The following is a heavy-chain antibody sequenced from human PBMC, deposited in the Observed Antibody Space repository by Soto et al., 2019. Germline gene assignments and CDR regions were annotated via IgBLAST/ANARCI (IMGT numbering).Heavy chain of an antibody. D-gene: IGHD4-17*01. Sequence: GGSLRLSCAASGFTFGSYAMNWVRQAPGKRQEWVAPITDSGGSTFYAESVKGRFTVCRENSQSTLYLQLNSLTSDDTAVYYCAKDIFGDFVLRFYYYGMDVWGQGTTVTVSS. CDR3: AKDIFGDFVLRFYYYGMDV. V-gene: IGHV3-23*01. CDR2: ITDSGGST. J-gene: IGHJ6*02. CDR1: GFTFGSYA.